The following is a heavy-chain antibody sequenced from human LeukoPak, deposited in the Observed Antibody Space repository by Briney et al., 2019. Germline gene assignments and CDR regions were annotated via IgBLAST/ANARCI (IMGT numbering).Heavy chain of an antibody. Sequence: ASVKVSCKASGGTFSSYAISWVRQAPGQGLEWMGGIIPIFGTANYAQKFQGRVTITTDESTSTAYMELSSLRSEDTAVYYCASKAARVPKRLNYYYYYMDVWGKGTTVTVSS. CDR1: GGTFSSYA. J-gene: IGHJ6*03. D-gene: IGHD6-6*01. CDR3: ASKAARVPKRLNYYYYYMDV. V-gene: IGHV1-69*05. CDR2: IIPIFGTA.